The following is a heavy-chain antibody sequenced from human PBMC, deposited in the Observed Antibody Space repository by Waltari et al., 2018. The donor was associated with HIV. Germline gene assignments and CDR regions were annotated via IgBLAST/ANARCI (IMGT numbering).Heavy chain of an antibody. CDR3: ASEDFWGGPHN. J-gene: IGHJ4*02. D-gene: IGHD3-3*01. CDR1: GFPFNTFN. V-gene: IGHV3-21*02. Sequence: EVQLVESGGGLVKHGGSLRLSCVVSGFPFNTFNMKWVRQAPGKGLEWVSSISSTSSFIYYADSVKGRFTISRDNAKNSLYLQINNLRAEDTAVYYCASEDFWGGPHNWGQGTLVTVSS. CDR2: ISSTSSFI.